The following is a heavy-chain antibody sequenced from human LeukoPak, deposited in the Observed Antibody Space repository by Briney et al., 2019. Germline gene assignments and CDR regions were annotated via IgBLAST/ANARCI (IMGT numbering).Heavy chain of an antibody. CDR1: GGSFSGYY. D-gene: IGHD4-23*01. V-gene: IGHV4-34*01. J-gene: IGHJ4*02. Sequence: PSETLSLTCAVYGGSFSGYYWSWIRQPPGKGLEWIGEINHSGSTNYNPSLKSRVTISVDTSKNQFSLKLSSVTAADTAVYYCARAGLYGGNYHPLEDYWGQGTLVTVSS. CDR3: ARAGLYGGNYHPLEDY. CDR2: INHSGST.